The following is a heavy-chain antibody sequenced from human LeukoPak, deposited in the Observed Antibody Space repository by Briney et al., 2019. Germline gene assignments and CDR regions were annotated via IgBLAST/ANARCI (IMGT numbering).Heavy chain of an antibody. CDR3: ARAVYCSGGSCYEDFNYFDY. V-gene: IGHV3-7*01. J-gene: IGHJ4*02. CDR1: GFTFSSYW. D-gene: IGHD2-15*01. CDR2: IKQDGSEK. Sequence: GVSLRLSCAASGFTFSSYWMSWVRQAPGKGLEWVANIKQDGSEKYYVDSVKGRFTISRDNAKNSRYLQMNSLRAEDTAVYHCARAVYCSGGSCYEDFNYFDYWGQGTLVTVSS.